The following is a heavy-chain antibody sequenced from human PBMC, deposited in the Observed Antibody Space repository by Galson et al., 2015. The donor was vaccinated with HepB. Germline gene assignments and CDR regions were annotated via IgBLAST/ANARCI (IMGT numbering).Heavy chain of an antibody. J-gene: IGHJ5*02. CDR1: GYTFSNYF. V-gene: IGHV1-18*01. D-gene: IGHD2-15*01. CDR2: INPYSRNR. Sequence: SVKVSCKASGYTFSNYFITWVRQAPGQGLEWLGWINPYSRNRKLIQNVQARMTLTADISTNTAYMELRSLRPDDTAVYYCARGGIGVVVDANDNNWIDPWGQGTLVTVSS. CDR3: ARGGIGVVVDANDNNWIDP.